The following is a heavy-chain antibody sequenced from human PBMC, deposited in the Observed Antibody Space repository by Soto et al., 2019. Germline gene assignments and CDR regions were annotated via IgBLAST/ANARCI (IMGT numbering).Heavy chain of an antibody. V-gene: IGHV1-69*01. CDR2: IIPIFGTA. D-gene: IGHD5-18*01. CDR3: ARGPDTAMVNYYYYGMDV. Sequence: QVQLVQSGAEVKKPGSSVKVSCKASGGTFSSYAISWVRQAPGQGLEWMGGIIPIFGTANYAQKFQGRVTITADESTSTAYMELRSLRSEDTAVYYCARGPDTAMVNYYYYGMDVWGQGTTVTVSS. CDR1: GGTFSSYA. J-gene: IGHJ6*02.